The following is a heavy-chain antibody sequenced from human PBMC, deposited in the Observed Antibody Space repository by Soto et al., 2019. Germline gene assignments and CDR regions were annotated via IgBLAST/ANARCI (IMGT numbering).Heavy chain of an antibody. CDR1: GFNFSSYA. V-gene: IGHV3-23*01. CDR2: ISGSGGST. Sequence: VGSLRLSCAASGFNFSSYAMNWVRQAPGKGLEWVSAISGSGGSTYYADSVKGRFTISRDNSKNTLYLQMNSLRAEDTAVYYCAKGSQAYYYYGMDVWGQGTTVTVSS. CDR3: AKGSQAYYYYGMDV. J-gene: IGHJ6*02. D-gene: IGHD2-15*01.